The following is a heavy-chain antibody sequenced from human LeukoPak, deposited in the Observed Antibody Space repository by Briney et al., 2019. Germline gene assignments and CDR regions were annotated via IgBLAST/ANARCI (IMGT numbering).Heavy chain of an antibody. CDR3: ARDTSGWSNGKFYFYMDV. CDR2: INPYSGGT. V-gene: IGHV1-2*06. J-gene: IGHJ6*03. D-gene: IGHD6-19*01. Sequence: ASVKVSCKASRYSFSDYYMNWVRQAPGQGLEWMGRINPYSGGTKFAQKLQGRVTLTRDTSTSTVYMELSRLTSGDTALYYCARDTSGWSNGKFYFYMDVWGKGTTVTVSS. CDR1: RYSFSDYY.